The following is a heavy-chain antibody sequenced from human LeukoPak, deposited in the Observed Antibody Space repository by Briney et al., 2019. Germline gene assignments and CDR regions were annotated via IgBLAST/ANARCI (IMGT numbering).Heavy chain of an antibody. Sequence: GGSLRLFCAASGFTFSSYAMSWVRQAPGKGLEWVSVISGSGVSTYHADSVKGRFTISRDNSKNTLYLQMNSLRAEDTAVYYCAKVQGSSWYDIFGLDVWGQGTTVTVSS. CDR3: AKVQGSSWYDIFGLDV. V-gene: IGHV3-23*01. CDR1: GFTFSSYA. J-gene: IGHJ6*01. CDR2: ISGSGVST. D-gene: IGHD6-13*01.